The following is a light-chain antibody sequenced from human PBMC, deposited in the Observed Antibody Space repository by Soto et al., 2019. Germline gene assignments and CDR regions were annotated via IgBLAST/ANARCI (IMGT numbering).Light chain of an antibody. CDR3: SSYVGTNTLV. CDR1: SGDIGGYNY. Sequence: QSALTQPPSASGSPGQSVTISCTGTSGDIGGYNYVSWYQQHPGKAPKLLIYEVSKRPSGVPDRFSGSKSGNTASLTVSVPQAEDEAEYYCSSYVGTNTLVFGGGTKLTVL. J-gene: IGLJ2*01. V-gene: IGLV2-8*01. CDR2: EVS.